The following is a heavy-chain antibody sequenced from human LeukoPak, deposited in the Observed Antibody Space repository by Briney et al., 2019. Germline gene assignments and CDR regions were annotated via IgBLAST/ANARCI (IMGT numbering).Heavy chain of an antibody. V-gene: IGHV5-51*01. Sequence: GESLKISCKGSGYSFTSYWIGWVRQMPGKGLEWMGIIYPGDSDTRYSPSFQGQVTISADKSISTAYLQWSSLKASDTAMYYCARRGIVATTQDYYFDYWGQGTLVTVYS. CDR2: IYPGDSDT. D-gene: IGHD5-12*01. CDR1: GYSFTSYW. J-gene: IGHJ4*02. CDR3: ARRGIVATTQDYYFDY.